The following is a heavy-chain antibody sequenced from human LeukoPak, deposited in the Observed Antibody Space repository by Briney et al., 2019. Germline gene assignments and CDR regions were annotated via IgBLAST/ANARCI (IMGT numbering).Heavy chain of an antibody. CDR3: ATDGNFDL. D-gene: IGHD1-26*01. V-gene: IGHV4-39*07. CDR2: IYYSGST. CDR1: GGSISSSSYY. Sequence: SETLSLTCTVSGGSISSSSYYWGWLRQPPGKGLEWIGSIYYSGSTYYNPSLKSRVTISVDTSKNQFSLKLSSVTAADTAVYYCATDGNFDLWGRGTLVTVSS. J-gene: IGHJ2*01.